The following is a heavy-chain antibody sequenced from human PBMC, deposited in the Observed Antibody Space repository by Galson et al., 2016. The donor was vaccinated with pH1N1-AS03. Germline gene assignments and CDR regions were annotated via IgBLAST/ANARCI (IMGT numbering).Heavy chain of an antibody. V-gene: IGHV2-5*01. CDR3: ARVPRLWSGFDS. J-gene: IGHJ4*02. Sequence: PALVKPTQTLTLTCTFSGFSLTTRGVGVGWIRQPPGKALEWLALIYWTEGKHYSPSLQSRLAITMNTSKNHVLLTMTNMDPVDTGTYYCARVPRLWSGFDSWGQGTLVTASS. CDR1: GFSLTTRGVG. D-gene: IGHD3-3*01. CDR2: IYWTEGK.